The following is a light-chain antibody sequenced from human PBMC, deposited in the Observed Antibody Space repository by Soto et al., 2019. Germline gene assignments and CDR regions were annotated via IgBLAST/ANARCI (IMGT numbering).Light chain of an antibody. CDR1: QSVRGSH. CDR3: HHFDTAGT. Sequence: EIVLTQSPGTLSLSPGERATLSCRASQSVRGSHLGWYQKKPGQAPRLLIYSASSRATGVPDRFSGSGSGTGFTLTISRLEPEDFALYYCHHFDTAGTFGQGTTLEI. V-gene: IGKV3-20*01. CDR2: SAS. J-gene: IGKJ2*01.